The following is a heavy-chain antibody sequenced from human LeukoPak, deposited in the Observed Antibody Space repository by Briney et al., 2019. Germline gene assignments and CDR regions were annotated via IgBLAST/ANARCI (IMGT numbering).Heavy chain of an antibody. Sequence: GDSVKVSCKASGYTFSGTGWYLYWLRQAPGQGLECMGWIYPNNGATAYAQKLQGRVAMTRDTSISTAYMELRRLRPDDTAVYYCARDGPAQMVEFDYWGQGTLVTVSS. J-gene: IGHJ4*02. V-gene: IGHV1-2*02. CDR3: ARDGPAQMVEFDY. CDR1: GYTFSGTGWY. CDR2: IYPNNGAT. D-gene: IGHD3-10*01.